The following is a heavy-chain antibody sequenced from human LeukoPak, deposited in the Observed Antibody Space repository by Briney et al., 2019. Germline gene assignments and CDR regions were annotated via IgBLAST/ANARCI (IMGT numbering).Heavy chain of an antibody. CDR1: GGTFSSYA. CDR3: GREPGRGMAARPDDY. Sequence: SVKLSCKASGGTFSSYAISLVRQAHGQGLEWMGRIIPIFGTANYAQKFQGRVTITTDESTTTAYMELSSLRSEDTAVYYWGREPGRGMAARPDDYWGQGTLLTVPS. CDR2: IIPIFGTA. V-gene: IGHV1-69*05. D-gene: IGHD6-6*01. J-gene: IGHJ4*02.